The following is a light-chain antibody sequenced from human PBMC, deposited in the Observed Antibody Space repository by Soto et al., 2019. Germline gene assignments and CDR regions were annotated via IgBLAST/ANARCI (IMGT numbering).Light chain of an antibody. Sequence: QSALTQPASVSGSPGQSITVSCTGTSSDVGSYNLVSWYQQHPGKAPKLMIYEGSKRPSGVSNRFSGSKSGNTASLTISGPQAEDEADYYCCSYPSSSTYVVFGGGTKLTVL. J-gene: IGLJ2*01. CDR2: EGS. V-gene: IGLV2-23*01. CDR3: CSYPSSSTYVV. CDR1: SSDVGSYNL.